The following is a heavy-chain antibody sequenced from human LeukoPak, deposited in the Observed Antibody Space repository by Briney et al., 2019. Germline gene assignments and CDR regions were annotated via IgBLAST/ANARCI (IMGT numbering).Heavy chain of an antibody. Sequence: SVKVSCKASGGTFSSYAISWVRQAPGQGLEWMGGIIPIFGTANYAQKFQGRVTITADESTSTAYMELSSLRSEDTAVYYCARASPPYSSGWLQTVWYGVWGQGTLVTVSS. J-gene: IGHJ4*02. CDR1: GGTFSSYA. V-gene: IGHV1-69*13. CDR2: IIPIFGTA. CDR3: ARASPPYSSGWLQTVWYGV. D-gene: IGHD6-19*01.